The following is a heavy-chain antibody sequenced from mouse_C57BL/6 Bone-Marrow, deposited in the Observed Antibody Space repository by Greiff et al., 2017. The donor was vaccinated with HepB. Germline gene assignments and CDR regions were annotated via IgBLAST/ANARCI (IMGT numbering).Heavy chain of an antibody. Sequence: EVQLQESGPGLVKPSQSLSLTCSVTGYSITSGYYWNWIRQFPGNKLEWMGYVSYDGSNNYNPSLKNRISITRDTSKNQFFLKLNSVTTEDTATYYCARDTGYYYGSSYFDYWGQGTTLTVSS. D-gene: IGHD1-1*01. CDR1: GYSITSGYY. J-gene: IGHJ2*01. V-gene: IGHV3-6*01. CDR3: ARDTGYYYGSSYFDY. CDR2: VSYDGSN.